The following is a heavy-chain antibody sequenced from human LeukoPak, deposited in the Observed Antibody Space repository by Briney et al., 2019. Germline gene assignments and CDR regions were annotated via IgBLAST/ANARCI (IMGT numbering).Heavy chain of an antibody. V-gene: IGHV4-4*07. Sequence: SETLSLTCTVSGGSISTNYWSWIRQPAGKGLEWIGRIYTSGSTNYNPSLKSRVTMSVDTSKNQFSLKLSSVTAADTAVYYCARGLSSGWYYFDYWGQGTLVTVSS. CDR3: ARGLSSGWYYFDY. CDR2: IYTSGST. CDR1: GGSISTNY. J-gene: IGHJ4*02. D-gene: IGHD6-19*01.